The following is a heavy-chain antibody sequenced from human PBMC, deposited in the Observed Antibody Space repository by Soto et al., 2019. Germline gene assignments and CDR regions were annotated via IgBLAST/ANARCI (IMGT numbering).Heavy chain of an antibody. CDR2: ASGSGSGT. J-gene: IGHJ4*02. Sequence: GGSLGLSCAASGFTFSDYAMAWCRHTPGKGLEWVSSASGSGSGTYYADSVKGRFTISRDNSKNTLFLHMTNLRAGDTALYFCAKGRPGVAAAPDSWGQGILVTVS. CDR1: GFTFSDYA. V-gene: IGHV3-23*01. D-gene: IGHD2-21*01. CDR3: AKGRPGVAAAPDS.